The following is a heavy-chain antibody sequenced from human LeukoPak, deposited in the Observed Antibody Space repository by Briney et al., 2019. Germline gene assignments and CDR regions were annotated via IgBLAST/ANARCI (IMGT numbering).Heavy chain of an antibody. V-gene: IGHV3-20*04. CDR2: IQWKDDST. CDR1: GFTFSSYA. Sequence: GGSLRLSCAASGFTFSSYAMSWVRQAPGKGREGVSSIQWKDDSTGYADSVKGRFTISRDNAKNSLYLQMKSLRAEDTALYYCARDSDYYSSGWSPWDCWGQGTLVTVSS. CDR3: ARDSDYYSSGWSPWDC. J-gene: IGHJ4*02. D-gene: IGHD6-19*01.